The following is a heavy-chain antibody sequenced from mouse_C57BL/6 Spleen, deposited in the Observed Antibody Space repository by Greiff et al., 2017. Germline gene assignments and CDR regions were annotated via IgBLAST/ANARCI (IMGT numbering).Heavy chain of an antibody. CDR2: INPNDGGT. J-gene: IGHJ2*01. CDR1: GYTFTDYY. CDR3: ARYPPDD. Sequence: EVQLQQSGPELVKPGASVKISCKASGYTFTDYYMNWVKQSPGKSLEWIGDINPNDGGTSYNQKFKGKATLTVDKSSSTAYMGLRSLTSEDSAVYYCARYPPDDWGQGTTLTVSS. V-gene: IGHV1-26*01.